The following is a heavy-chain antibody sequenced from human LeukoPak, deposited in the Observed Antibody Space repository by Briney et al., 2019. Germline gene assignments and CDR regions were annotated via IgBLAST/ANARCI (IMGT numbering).Heavy chain of an antibody. Sequence: SVKVSCKASGYTFTSYDINWVRQATGQGLEWMGWMNPNSGNTGYAQKFQGRVTMTRNTSISTAYMELSSLRSEDTAVYYCARGSTMVRGVIITNWYFDLWGRGTLVTVSS. D-gene: IGHD3-10*01. CDR2: MNPNSGNT. CDR1: GYTFTSYD. V-gene: IGHV1-8*01. CDR3: ARGSTMVRGVIITNWYFDL. J-gene: IGHJ2*01.